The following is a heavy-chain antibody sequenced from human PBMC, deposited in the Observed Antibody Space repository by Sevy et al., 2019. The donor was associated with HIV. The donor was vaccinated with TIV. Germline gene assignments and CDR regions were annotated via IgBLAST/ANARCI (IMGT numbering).Heavy chain of an antibody. CDR1: GFTFSSYA. CDR3: AKDVLAVTNTTPSFRYYGVDV. Sequence: GGSLRLSCAASGFTFSSYAMSWVRQAPGKGLEWVSAISGSGGSTYYADSVKGRFTISRDNSKNTLYLQMNSLRAEDTAVYYCAKDVLAVTNTTPSFRYYGVDVWGQGTTVTVSS. CDR2: ISGSGGST. V-gene: IGHV3-23*01. D-gene: IGHD3-3*02. J-gene: IGHJ6*02.